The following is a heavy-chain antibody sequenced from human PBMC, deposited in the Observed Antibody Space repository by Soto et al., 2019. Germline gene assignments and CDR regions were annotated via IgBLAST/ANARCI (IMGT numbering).Heavy chain of an antibody. V-gene: IGHV3-48*03. D-gene: IGHD6-6*01. CDR2: ISSSGSTI. CDR3: ARGGSSSTNEEFDY. CDR1: GFTFSSYE. J-gene: IGHJ4*02. Sequence: EVQLVESGGGLVQPGGSLRLSCAASGFTFSSYEMNWVRQAPGKWLEWVSYISSSGSTIYYADSVKGRFTISRDNAKNSLSLQMNSLRAEDRAVYYCARGGSSSTNEEFDYWGQGTLVTVSS.